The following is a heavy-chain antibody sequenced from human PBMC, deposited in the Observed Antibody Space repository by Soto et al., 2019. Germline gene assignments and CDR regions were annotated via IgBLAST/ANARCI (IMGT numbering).Heavy chain of an antibody. CDR3: GKDVGYYVSYYDGVYV. CDR2: IAYDGNEK. Sequence: QVQLVESGGGVVQPGTSLRLSCAAFGFTFKTHAMHWVRSAPGKGLEWMAVIAYDGNEKFYADSVKGRFTISRDNSKNALYLQITNLRNEDTAVYDCGKDVGYYVSYYDGVYVWGQGTTVTFSS. J-gene: IGHJ6*02. D-gene: IGHD3-16*01. V-gene: IGHV3-30*18. CDR1: GFTFKTHA.